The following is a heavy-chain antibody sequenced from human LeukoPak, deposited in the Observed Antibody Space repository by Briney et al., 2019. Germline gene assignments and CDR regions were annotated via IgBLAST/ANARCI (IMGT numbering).Heavy chain of an antibody. V-gene: IGHV1-18*01. CDR1: GYTFTSYG. Sequence: ASVKVSCKASGYTFTSYGISWVRQAPGQGLEWMGWISAYNGNTNYAQKLQGRVTMTTDTSTSTAYMELRSLRSDDTAVYYCARDSYSYGYVPLYYYYMDVWGKGTTVTVSS. CDR3: ARDSYSYGYVPLYYYYMDV. CDR2: ISAYNGNT. D-gene: IGHD5-18*01. J-gene: IGHJ6*03.